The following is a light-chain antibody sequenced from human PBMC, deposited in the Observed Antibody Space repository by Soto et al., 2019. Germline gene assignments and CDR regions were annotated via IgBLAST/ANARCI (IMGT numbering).Light chain of an antibody. Sequence: EIVLTQSPATLSLSPGERATLSCRASQSVSSYLAWYQQKPGQAPRLLIYDASNRATGIPARFSGSGSGTDFTLTISSLEPEDFAVYYCQQRSKWPLTSGQATRREI. CDR1: QSVSSY. V-gene: IGKV3-11*01. CDR2: DAS. J-gene: IGKJ5*01. CDR3: QQRSKWPLT.